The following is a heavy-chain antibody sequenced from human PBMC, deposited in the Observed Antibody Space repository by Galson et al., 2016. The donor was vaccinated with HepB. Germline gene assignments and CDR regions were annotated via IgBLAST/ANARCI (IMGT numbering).Heavy chain of an antibody. J-gene: IGHJ3*02. V-gene: IGHV3-30-3*01. CDR2: ISHDGGDK. CDR3: ARSRRDFWSGRDAFDI. Sequence: LRLSCAASGFNFKTWAMHWVRQAPGKGLEWLTVISHDGGDKYYGDSVKGRFTISRDNSKSTLYLQMNSLRTEDTAVYYCARSRRDFWSGRDAFDIWGQGTMVSVSS. CDR1: GFNFKTWA. D-gene: IGHD3-3*01.